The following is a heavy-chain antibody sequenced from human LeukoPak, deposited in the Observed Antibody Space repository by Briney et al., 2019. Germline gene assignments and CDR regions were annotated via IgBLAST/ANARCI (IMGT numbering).Heavy chain of an antibody. Sequence: GGSLRLSCVGSGFTFSTYVIHWVRQAPGKGLEWVSSISSSSSYIYYADSVKGRFTISRDNAKNSLYLQMNSLRAEDTAVYYCARGTLYYYDSSGAYYYGMDVWGQGTTVTVSS. V-gene: IGHV3-21*01. CDR3: ARGTLYYYDSSGAYYYGMDV. CDR2: ISSSSSYI. D-gene: IGHD3-22*01. CDR1: GFTFSTYV. J-gene: IGHJ6*02.